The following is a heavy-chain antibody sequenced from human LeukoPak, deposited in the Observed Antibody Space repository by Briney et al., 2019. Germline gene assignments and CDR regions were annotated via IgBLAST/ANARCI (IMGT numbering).Heavy chain of an antibody. CDR3: AKHLSRYYYYGMDV. Sequence: GGSLRLSCAASGFTFSSYSMNWVRQAPGKGLEWVSYISSSSSTIYYADSVKGRFTISRDNSKNTLYVQMNSLRAEDTAVYYCAKHLSRYYYYGMDVWGQGTTVTVSS. CDR2: ISSSSSTI. J-gene: IGHJ6*02. V-gene: IGHV3-48*01. CDR1: GFTFSSYS.